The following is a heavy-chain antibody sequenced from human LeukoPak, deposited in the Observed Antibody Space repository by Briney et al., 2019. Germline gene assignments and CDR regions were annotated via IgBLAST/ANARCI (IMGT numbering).Heavy chain of an antibody. D-gene: IGHD4-17*01. CDR2: IDASSSYI. J-gene: IGHJ4*02. Sequence: PGGSLRLSCSASGFHFSSNTMNWVRQAPGKGLEWVSSIDASSSYIYYADSVRGRFTISRDNAQNSLYLQVNSLRAEDTAIYYCTRGSYGDYEYWGQGTLVTVSS. CDR3: TRGSYGDYEY. CDR1: GFHFSSNT. V-gene: IGHV3-21*01.